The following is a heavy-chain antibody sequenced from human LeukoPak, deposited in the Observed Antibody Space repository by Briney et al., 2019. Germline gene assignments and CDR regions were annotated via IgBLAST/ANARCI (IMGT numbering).Heavy chain of an antibody. D-gene: IGHD2-21*02. CDR3: AIDSGDSGGVGY. Sequence: SETLSLTCAMYGGSFSGWYWSWIHQPPGKGLEWIGEINHSGTTNYNPSLKSRVTISVDTSKKQFSLKLSSATAADTAVYYCAIDSGDSGGVGYWGQGILVTVSS. J-gene: IGHJ4*02. V-gene: IGHV4-34*01. CDR1: GGSFSGWY. CDR2: INHSGTT.